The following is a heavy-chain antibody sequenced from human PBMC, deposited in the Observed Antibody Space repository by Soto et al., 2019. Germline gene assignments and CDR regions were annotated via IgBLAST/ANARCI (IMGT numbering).Heavy chain of an antibody. CDR1: GFTFSSYA. CDR2: IAYDGSNK. Sequence: SLRLSCAASGFTFSSYAMHWVRQAPGKGLDWVAVIAYDGSNKYYADSVKGRFTISRDTAKNTLYLQMNSLRAEDTAVYYCARVYWSGYYGNYYGMDVWGQGTTVTVSS. J-gene: IGHJ6*02. CDR3: ARVYWSGYYGNYYGMDV. V-gene: IGHV3-30-3*01. D-gene: IGHD3-3*01.